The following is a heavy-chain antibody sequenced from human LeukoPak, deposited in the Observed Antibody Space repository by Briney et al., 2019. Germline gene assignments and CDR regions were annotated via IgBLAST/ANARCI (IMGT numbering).Heavy chain of an antibody. V-gene: IGHV4-30-4*07. Sequence: PSETLSLTCGVSGDSISSDGHSWSWIRQPPGKGLGWVGYIYHSGAAYHNPSLKSRLALSVDTSNNQFSLRLRSVTAADTAVYYCVRGVGGEYFYFDRWGQGALVTVSA. CDR3: VRGVGGEYFYFDR. CDR2: IYHSGAA. CDR1: GDSISSDGHS. D-gene: IGHD1-26*01. J-gene: IGHJ5*02.